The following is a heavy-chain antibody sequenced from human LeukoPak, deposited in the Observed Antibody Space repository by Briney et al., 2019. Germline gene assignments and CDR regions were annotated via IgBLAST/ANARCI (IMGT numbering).Heavy chain of an antibody. CDR3: ASVRDVTIFGVLTRIDY. CDR1: GGTFSSYA. V-gene: IGHV1-69*13. J-gene: IGHJ4*02. CDR2: IIPIFGTT. Sequence: GASVKVSCKASGGTFSSYAISWVRQAPGQGLEWMGGIIPIFGTTNYAQKFQGRVTITADESTSTASMELSSLRSEDTAVYYCASVRDVTIFGVLTRIDYWGQGTLVTVSS. D-gene: IGHD3-3*01.